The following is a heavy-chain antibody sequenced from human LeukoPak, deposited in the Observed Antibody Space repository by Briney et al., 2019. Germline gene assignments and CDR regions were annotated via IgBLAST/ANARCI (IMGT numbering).Heavy chain of an antibody. J-gene: IGHJ4*02. V-gene: IGHV4-4*07. CDR3: VRDVDTFFDY. Sequence: SETLSLTCTVPGGSMSSYYWSWIRQPAGKGLEWIGRIYSSGRTNYNPSLKSQVTMSLDTSKNQFSLKLSSVTAADTAVYYCVRDVDTFFDYWGQGTLVTVSS. CDR2: IYSSGRT. D-gene: IGHD5-18*01. CDR1: GGSMSSYY.